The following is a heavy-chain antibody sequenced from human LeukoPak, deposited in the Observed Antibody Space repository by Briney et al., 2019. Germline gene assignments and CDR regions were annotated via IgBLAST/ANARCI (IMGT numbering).Heavy chain of an antibody. CDR2: INHSGST. Sequence: PSETLSLTCAVYGGSFSGYYWSWIRQPPGNGLEWIGEINHSGSTNYNPSLKSRVTISVDTSKNQFSLKLSSVTAADTAVYYSAVTYGDYRGPLDYWGQGTLVTVSS. CDR3: AVTYGDYRGPLDY. V-gene: IGHV4-34*01. D-gene: IGHD4-17*01. J-gene: IGHJ4*02. CDR1: GGSFSGYY.